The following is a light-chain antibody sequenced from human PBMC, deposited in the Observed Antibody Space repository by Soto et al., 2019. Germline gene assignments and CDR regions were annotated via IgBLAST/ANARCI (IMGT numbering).Light chain of an antibody. V-gene: IGKV1-5*03. J-gene: IGKJ2*01. CDR2: KAS. Sequence: DIQMTQSPSTLSASVGDRVTITCRASQSISSWLAWYQQKPGKAPKLLIYKASSLESGVPSRFRGSGHSTEFTLTISSLQPDDFATYYCQQYNSYPYTFGQGTKLEIK. CDR1: QSISSW. CDR3: QQYNSYPYT.